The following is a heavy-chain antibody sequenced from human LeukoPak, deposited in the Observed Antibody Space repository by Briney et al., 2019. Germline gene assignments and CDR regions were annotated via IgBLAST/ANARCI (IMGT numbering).Heavy chain of an antibody. CDR1: GFTFSSYA. CDR2: ISYDGSNK. Sequence: QPGGSLRLSCAASGFTFSSYAMHWVRQAPGKGLEWVAVISYDGSNKYYADSVKGRFTISRDNSKNTLYLQMNSLRAEDTAVYYCARADHYYDSSGYSAEFDYWGQGTLVTVSS. D-gene: IGHD3-22*01. J-gene: IGHJ4*02. V-gene: IGHV3-30*04. CDR3: ARADHYYDSSGYSAEFDY.